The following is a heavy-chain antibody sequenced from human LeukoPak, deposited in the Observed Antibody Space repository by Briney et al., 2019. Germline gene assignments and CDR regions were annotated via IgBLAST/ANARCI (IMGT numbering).Heavy chain of an antibody. CDR2: IYSNGTT. D-gene: IGHD3-10*01. CDR3: ARGRGRDVSFYYGMDV. J-gene: IGHJ6*02. Sequence: SETLSLTCTVSRGSISSGSYYWSWIRQPAGTGLEWIGRIYSNGTTNCNPSLKSRVTISVDTSKNHFSLKVSSVTAADTAVCYCARGRGRDVSFYYGMDVWGQGTTVTVSS. CDR1: RGSISSGSYY. V-gene: IGHV4-61*02.